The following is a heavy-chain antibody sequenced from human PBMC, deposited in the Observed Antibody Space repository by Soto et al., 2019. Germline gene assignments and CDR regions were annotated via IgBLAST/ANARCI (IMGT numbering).Heavy chain of an antibody. Sequence: PGGSLRLSCTTSGFTFGAYGLSWFRQAPGKGLEWVGFTGGKAYGGTTEYAASVKGRFTISRDDSKSIAYLQMSSLKTEDTALYYCSRVGSGWDQLTYFDYWGQGALVTVSS. V-gene: IGHV3-49*03. CDR1: GFTFGAYG. CDR2: TGGKAYGGTT. CDR3: SRVGSGWDQLTYFDY. J-gene: IGHJ4*02. D-gene: IGHD6-19*01.